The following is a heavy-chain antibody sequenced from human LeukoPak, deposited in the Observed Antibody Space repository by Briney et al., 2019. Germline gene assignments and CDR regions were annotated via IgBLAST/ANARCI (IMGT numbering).Heavy chain of an antibody. V-gene: IGHV3-48*03. Sequence: GGSLRLSCLVTGFTFSSYAMTWVRQVPGRGLEWIAYMTASSVTFYYADSVRGRFTISRDNARNSLFLQMNSLTVEDTAVYYCAASLSGYDPLSAFWGQGTLVTVSS. J-gene: IGHJ4*02. CDR2: MTASSVTF. CDR3: AASLSGYDPLSAF. CDR1: GFTFSSYA. D-gene: IGHD5-12*01.